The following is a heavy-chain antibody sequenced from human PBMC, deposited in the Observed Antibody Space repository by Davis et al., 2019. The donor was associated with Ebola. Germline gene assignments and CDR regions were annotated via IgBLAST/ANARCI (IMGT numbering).Heavy chain of an antibody. CDR2: ISSSSSTI. CDR1: GFTFSDYY. D-gene: IGHD5-12*01. V-gene: IGHV3-11*04. J-gene: IGHJ6*02. Sequence: GGSLRLSCAASGFTFSDYYMSWIRQAPGKGLEWVSYISSSSSTIYYADSVKGRFTISRDNAKNSLYLQMNSLRDEDTAVYYCARDKVDIVATILYYYYGMDVWGQGTTVTVSS. CDR3: ARDKVDIVATILYYYYGMDV.